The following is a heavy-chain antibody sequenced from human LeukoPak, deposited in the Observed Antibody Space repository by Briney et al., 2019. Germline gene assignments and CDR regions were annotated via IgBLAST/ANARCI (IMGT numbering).Heavy chain of an antibody. V-gene: IGHV3-33*01. CDR2: IWYDGSNK. D-gene: IGHD1-1*01. CDR3: ARDRGERKYFDY. J-gene: IGHJ4*02. CDR1: GFTFRNFG. Sequence: GGSLRLSCAASGFTFRNFGMHWVRQAPGKGVEWVAVIWYDGSNKIYVDSVKGRFTVSRDNSKNALYLQMNSLRAEDTAVYYCARDRGERKYFDYWGQGTLVIVSS.